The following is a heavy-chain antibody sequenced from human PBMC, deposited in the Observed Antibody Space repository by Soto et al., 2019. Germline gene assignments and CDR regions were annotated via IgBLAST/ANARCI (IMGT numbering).Heavy chain of an antibody. V-gene: IGHV3-73*02. D-gene: IGHD3-16*01. J-gene: IGHJ6*02. CDR1: GFTFSGSA. CDR2: IRSKANDYAT. CDR3: SSSGVTDYYGMDV. Sequence: EVQLVQSGGGLVQPGGSLKLSCVASGFTFSGSAMHWVRQASGKGLEWVGRIRSKANDYATAYAASVKGRFTCSRDDSKNTAYLQMNSLKTEDTAVYYCSSSGVTDYYGMDVWGQGTTVTVSS.